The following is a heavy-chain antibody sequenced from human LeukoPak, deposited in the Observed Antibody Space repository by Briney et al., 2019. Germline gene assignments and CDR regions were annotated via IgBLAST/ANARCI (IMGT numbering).Heavy chain of an antibody. D-gene: IGHD3-16*01. V-gene: IGHV3-73*01. CDR2: IRSKANSYAT. CDR3: TRRGDSIDY. Sequence: GGSLRLSCAASGFTFSGSAMHWVRQASGKGREWVGRIRSKANSYATAYAASVKGRFSISRDDSKNTAYLQMNSLKTEDTAVYYCTRRGDSIDYWGQGTLVTVSS. J-gene: IGHJ4*02. CDR1: GFTFSGSA.